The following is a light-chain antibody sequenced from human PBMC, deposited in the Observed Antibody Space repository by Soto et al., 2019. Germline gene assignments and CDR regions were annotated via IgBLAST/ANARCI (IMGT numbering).Light chain of an antibody. Sequence: DIQMTQSPSSLAASVGDRVSISSRASQSISSYLNWYQQKPRKATKLMIYAASSLQTGVPSRFSGSVAGTDFTLTISSLQPQDFADYYCQQSYSTPPITFGQGTRLEI. CDR3: QQSYSTPPIT. V-gene: IGKV1-39*01. CDR1: QSISSY. J-gene: IGKJ5*01. CDR2: AAS.